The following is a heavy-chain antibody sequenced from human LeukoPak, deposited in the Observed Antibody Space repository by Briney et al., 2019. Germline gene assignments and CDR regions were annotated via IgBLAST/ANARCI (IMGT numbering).Heavy chain of an antibody. V-gene: IGHV3-30*02. CDR3: AKGVKVPLLRYFSYYMDV. CDR1: GFTFSSYG. J-gene: IGHJ6*03. Sequence: PGGPLRLSCAASGFTFSSYGMHWVRQAPGKGLEWVAFMRYDGSNRNYADSVKGRFTISRDNSKNTLYLQMNSLRAEDTAVYYCAKGVKVPLLRYFSYYMDVWGKGTTVTISS. CDR2: MRYDGSNR. D-gene: IGHD3-9*01.